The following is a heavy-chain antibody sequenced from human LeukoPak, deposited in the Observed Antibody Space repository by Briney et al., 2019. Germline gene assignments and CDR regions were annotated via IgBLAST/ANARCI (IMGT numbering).Heavy chain of an antibody. J-gene: IGHJ4*02. CDR3: ARWGRITMIVVATVDY. CDR2: INPNSGGT. D-gene: IGHD3-22*01. V-gene: IGHV1-2*06. CDR1: GYTFTGYY. Sequence: ASVKVSCKASGYTFTGYYMHWVRQATGQGLEWMGRINPNSGGTNYAQKFQGRVTMTRDTSISTAYMELSRLRSDDTAVYYCARWGRITMIVVATVDYWGQGTLVTVSS.